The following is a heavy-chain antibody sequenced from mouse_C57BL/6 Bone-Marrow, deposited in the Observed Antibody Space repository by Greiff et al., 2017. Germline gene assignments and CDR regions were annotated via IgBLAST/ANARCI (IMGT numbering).Heavy chain of an antibody. CDR2: ISNLAYSI. V-gene: IGHV5-15*01. CDR3: AIYYGSSCYAMDY. D-gene: IGHD1-1*01. J-gene: IGHJ4*01. CDR1: GFTFSDYG. Sequence: EVKVVESGGGLVQPGGSLKLSCAASGFTFSDYGMAWVRQAPRKGPEWVAFISNLAYSIYYADTVTGRFTISRENAKNTLYLEMSSLRSEDTAMYYCAIYYGSSCYAMDYWGQGTSVTVSS.